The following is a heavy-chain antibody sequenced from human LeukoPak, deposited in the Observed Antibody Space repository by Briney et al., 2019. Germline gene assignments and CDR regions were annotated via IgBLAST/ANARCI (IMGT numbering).Heavy chain of an antibody. Sequence: GASVKVSCKASGYTFTSYGISWVRQAPGQGLEWMGWISAYNGNTNYAQKLQGRGTMTTDTSTSTAYMELRSLRSDDTAVYYCARDLGSSATSTNWFDPWGQGTLVTVSS. V-gene: IGHV1-18*01. J-gene: IGHJ5*02. CDR3: ARDLGSSATSTNWFDP. CDR1: GYTFTSYG. CDR2: ISAYNGNT. D-gene: IGHD6-6*01.